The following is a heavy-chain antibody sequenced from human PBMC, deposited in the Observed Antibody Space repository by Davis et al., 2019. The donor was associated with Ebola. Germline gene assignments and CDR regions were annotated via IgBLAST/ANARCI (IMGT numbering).Heavy chain of an antibody. V-gene: IGHV3-9*01. D-gene: IGHD6-19*01. Sequence: SLKISCAASGFTFNNYAMHWVRQAPGKGLQWVSGISWDSETIIYADSVKGRFTISRDNAKKSLYLQMNFLRADDTAVYYCASISLAASYFDYWGQGALVTVSS. CDR1: GFTFNNYA. J-gene: IGHJ4*02. CDR3: ASISLAASYFDY. CDR2: ISWDSETI.